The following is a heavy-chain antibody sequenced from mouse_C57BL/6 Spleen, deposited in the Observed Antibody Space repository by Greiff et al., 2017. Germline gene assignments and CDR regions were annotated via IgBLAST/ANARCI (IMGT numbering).Heavy chain of an antibody. CDR3: ARDRWLLPTFDY. CDR2: ISDGGSYT. V-gene: IGHV5-4*01. CDR1: GFTFSSYA. J-gene: IGHJ2*01. D-gene: IGHD2-3*01. Sequence: EVQRVESGGGLVKPGGSLKLSCAASGFTFSSYAMSWVRQTPEKRLEWVATISDGGSYTYYPDNVKGRFTISRDNAKNNLYLQMSHLKSEDTAMYYCARDRWLLPTFDYWGQGTTLTVSS.